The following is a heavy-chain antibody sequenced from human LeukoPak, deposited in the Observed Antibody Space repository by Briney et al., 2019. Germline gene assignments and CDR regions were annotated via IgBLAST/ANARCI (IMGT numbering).Heavy chain of an antibody. CDR1: GYSLYSGYY. CDR2: TYYTGDT. J-gene: IGHJ4*02. Sequence: SETLSLTCTVSGYSLYSGYYWGWIRQPPGKGLEWIGSTYYTGDTYYNPSLESRVTISVDTSKNQFSLKLNSVTAADTAVYYCARIAGYSSTWYYSDYWGQGTLVIVSS. D-gene: IGHD6-13*01. CDR3: ARIAGYSSTWYYSDY. V-gene: IGHV4-38-2*02.